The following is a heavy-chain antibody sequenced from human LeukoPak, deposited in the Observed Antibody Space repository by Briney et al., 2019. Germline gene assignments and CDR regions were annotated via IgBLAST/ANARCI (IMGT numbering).Heavy chain of an antibody. CDR2: ISGSGVST. CDR1: GFTFSSYA. CDR3: AKVDPRGYSYGFDY. J-gene: IGHJ4*02. V-gene: IGHV3-23*01. Sequence: GGSLRLSCAASGFTFSSYAMSWVRQAPGRGLEWVSAISGSGVSTYHADSVKGRFTISRDNSKNTLFLQMNSLGAEDTAVYYCAKVDPRGYSYGFDYWGQGTLVTVSS. D-gene: IGHD5-18*01.